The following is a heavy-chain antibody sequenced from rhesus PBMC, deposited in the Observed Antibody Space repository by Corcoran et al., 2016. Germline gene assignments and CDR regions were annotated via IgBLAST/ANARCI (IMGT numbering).Heavy chain of an antibody. CDR2: ISDTVGNT. CDR1: GFTFRTYG. Sequence: EVQLVETGGGLVQPGGSLKLSCTASGFTFRTYGRNWVRQAPGKGIAWVSTISDTVGNTYYADSVKGRFTISRDNSKNTLSLQMNSLRTEDTAVYFCAKDHGGRYPEDWGQGVLVTVSS. V-gene: IGHV3S5*01. D-gene: IGHD4-29*01. J-gene: IGHJ4*01. CDR3: AKDHGGRYPED.